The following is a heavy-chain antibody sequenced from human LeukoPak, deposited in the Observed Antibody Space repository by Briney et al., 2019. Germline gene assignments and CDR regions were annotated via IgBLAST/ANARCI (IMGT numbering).Heavy chain of an antibody. CDR1: GFTFSSYA. CDR2: ISYDGSNK. D-gene: IGHD3-10*01. Sequence: GGSLRLSCAASGFTFSSYAMHWVRQAPGKGLEWVAVISYDGSNKYYADSVKGRFTISRDNSKNTLYLQMNSLRAEDTAVYYCASAAKPYGSGSYYNPGVYWGQGTLVTVSS. CDR3: ASAAKPYGSGSYYNPGVY. J-gene: IGHJ4*02. V-gene: IGHV3-30*04.